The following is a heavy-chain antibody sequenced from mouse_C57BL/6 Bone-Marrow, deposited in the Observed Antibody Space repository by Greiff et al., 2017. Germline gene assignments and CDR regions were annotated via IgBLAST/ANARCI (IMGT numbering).Heavy chain of an antibody. V-gene: IGHV1-64*01. CDR1: GYTFTSYW. D-gene: IGHD4-1*01. Sequence: VQLQQPGAELVKPGASVKLSCKASGYTFTSYWMHWVKQRPGQGLEWIGMIHPNSGSTNYNEKFKSKATLTLDKSYSTAYMQLSSLTSEDSAVYYSARGVGRVRFAYWGQGTLVTVSA. CDR2: IHPNSGST. CDR3: ARGVGRVRFAY. J-gene: IGHJ3*01.